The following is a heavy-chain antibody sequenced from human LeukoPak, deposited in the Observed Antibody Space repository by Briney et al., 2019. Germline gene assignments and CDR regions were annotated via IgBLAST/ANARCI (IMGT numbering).Heavy chain of an antibody. CDR2: ISYDGSNK. D-gene: IGHD3-10*01. J-gene: IGHJ6*02. CDR1: GFTFSSYG. V-gene: IGHV3-30*18. Sequence: PGRSLRLSCAASGFTFSSYGMHWVRQAPGKGLEWMAVISYDGSNKYYADSVKVRFTISRDNSKNTLYLQMNSLRAEDTAVYYCAKERVVLLWFGEGMDVWGQGTTVTVSS. CDR3: AKERVVLLWFGEGMDV.